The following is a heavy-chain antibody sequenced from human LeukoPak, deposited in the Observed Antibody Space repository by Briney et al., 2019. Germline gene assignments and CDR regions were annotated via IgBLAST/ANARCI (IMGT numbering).Heavy chain of an antibody. J-gene: IGHJ4*02. CDR2: IIPIFGTA. CDR3: AREPHYYDSSGYYYLDY. V-gene: IGHV1-69*05. D-gene: IGHD3-22*01. CDR1: GGTFSSYA. Sequence: SVKVSCKASGGTFSSYAISWVRQAPGQGLEWMGGIIPIFGTANYAQKFQGSVTITTDESTSTAYMELSSLRSEDTAVYYCAREPHYYDSSGYYYLDYWGQGTLVTVSS.